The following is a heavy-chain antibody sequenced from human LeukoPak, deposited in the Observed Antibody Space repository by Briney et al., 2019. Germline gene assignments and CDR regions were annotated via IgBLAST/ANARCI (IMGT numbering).Heavy chain of an antibody. V-gene: IGHV4-34*01. D-gene: IGHD2-2*01. Sequence: GSLRLSCAASGFTFSSYSMNWVRQAPGKGLEWIGEINHSGSTNYNPSLKSRVTISVDTSKNQFSLKLSSVTAADTAVYYCASSKGDIVVVPAAMFAYWGQGTLVTVSS. CDR3: ASSKGDIVVVPAAMFAY. J-gene: IGHJ4*02. CDR2: INHSGST. CDR1: GFTFSSYS.